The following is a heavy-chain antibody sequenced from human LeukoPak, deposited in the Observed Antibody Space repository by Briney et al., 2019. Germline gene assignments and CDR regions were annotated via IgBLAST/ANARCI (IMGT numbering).Heavy chain of an antibody. D-gene: IGHD3-3*01. CDR3: AKGVSTYYDIWSGYGAFDI. Sequence: PAGSLRLSCTASELTLNNYVMSCVRQAPGKGLEWVSGVSESGDTTYYTKRVAGQVTSSRDSSKNTLFLNMNRLRVEHTAVYSCAKGVSTYYDIWSGYGAFDIWGQGTKVTVSS. CDR1: ELTLNNYV. CDR2: VSESGDTT. V-gene: IGHV3-23*01. J-gene: IGHJ3*02.